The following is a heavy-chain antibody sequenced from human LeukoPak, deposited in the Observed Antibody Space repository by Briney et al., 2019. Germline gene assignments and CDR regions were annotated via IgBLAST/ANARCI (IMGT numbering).Heavy chain of an antibody. Sequence: GASVKVSCKASGYTFSGYYMHWVRQAPGQGLEWVGWINPNSGGTNYAQKFQGRVTMTRDTSISTAYMELSRLRSDDTAVYYCARVSGATLVPDYWGQGTLVTVSS. J-gene: IGHJ4*02. D-gene: IGHD5-12*01. CDR3: ARVSGATLVPDY. CDR2: INPNSGGT. V-gene: IGHV1-2*02. CDR1: GYTFSGYY.